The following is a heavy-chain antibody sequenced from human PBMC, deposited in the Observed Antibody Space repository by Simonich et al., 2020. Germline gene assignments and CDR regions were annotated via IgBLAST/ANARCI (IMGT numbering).Heavy chain of an antibody. J-gene: IGHJ3*02. D-gene: IGHD2-2*01. CDR1: GYTFTGYY. V-gene: IGHV1-2*02. Sequence: QVQLVQSGAEVKKPGASVKVSCKASGYTFTGYYMHWVRQAPGQGLEWVGWINPNSGGTNYEQKLQGRVTMTRDTSISTAYMELSRLRSDDTAVYYCARDPVVPAAIRNAFDIWGQGTMVTVSS. CDR3: ARDPVVPAAIRNAFDI. CDR2: INPNSGGT.